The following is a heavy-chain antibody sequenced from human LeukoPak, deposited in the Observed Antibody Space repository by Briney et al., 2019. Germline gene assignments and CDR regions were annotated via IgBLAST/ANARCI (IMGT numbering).Heavy chain of an antibody. CDR2: IYPGDSDT. Sequence: GEPLKISCKGSGYSFTSYWIGWVRQMPGKGLEWTGIIYPGDSDTRYSPPFQGQVTISADKSISTAYLQWSSLKASDTAMYYCARAAAAGTWTSPAAEYFQHWGQGTLVTVSS. CDR1: GYSFTSYW. J-gene: IGHJ1*01. CDR3: ARAAAAGTWTSPAAEYFQH. V-gene: IGHV5-51*01. D-gene: IGHD6-13*01.